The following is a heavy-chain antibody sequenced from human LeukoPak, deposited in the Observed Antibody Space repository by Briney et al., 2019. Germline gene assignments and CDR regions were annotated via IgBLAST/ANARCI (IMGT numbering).Heavy chain of an antibody. CDR1: GGSISSGGYF. V-gene: IGHV4-31*03. J-gene: IGHJ4*02. CDR3: ARAARGYLYYFDY. Sequence: SQTLSLTCTVSGGSISSGGYFWSWIRQHPGKDPEWIGYIYYTGSTYYNPSLKSRLAMSLDTSKNQFSLKLSSVTAADTAVYYCARAARGYLYYFDYWGQGTLVTVSS. D-gene: IGHD3-22*01. CDR2: IYYTGST.